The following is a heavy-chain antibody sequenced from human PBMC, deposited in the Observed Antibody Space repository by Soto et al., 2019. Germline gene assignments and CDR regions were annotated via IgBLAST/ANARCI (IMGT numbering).Heavy chain of an antibody. D-gene: IGHD3-3*01. CDR3: ARTVTIFGKVTRFYH. CDR1: GYTFSSYG. CDR2: ISAYNGNT. J-gene: IGHJ4*02. V-gene: IGHV1-18*01. Sequence: QVQLMQSGGEVKSPGASVKVSCKASGYTFSSYGITWVRQAPGQGLEWMGWISAYNGNTDYAQNLQDRVTMTTDTSTSTAYMEVRRLRSDDTAVYYCARTVTIFGKVTRFYHWGQGTLVTVSS.